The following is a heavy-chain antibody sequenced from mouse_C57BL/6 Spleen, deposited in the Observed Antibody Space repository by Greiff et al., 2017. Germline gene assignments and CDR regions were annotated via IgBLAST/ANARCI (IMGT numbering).Heavy chain of an antibody. Sequence: QVQLQQSGAELVRPGASVTLSCKASGYTFTDYEMHWVKQTPVHGLEWIGAIDPETGGTAYNQKFKGKAILTADKSSSTAYMELRSLTSEDSAVXYGTRYYGYDRGGYAMDYWGQGTSVTVSS. D-gene: IGHD2-2*01. V-gene: IGHV1-15*01. J-gene: IGHJ4*01. CDR2: IDPETGGT. CDR1: GYTFTDYE. CDR3: TRYYGYDRGGYAMDY.